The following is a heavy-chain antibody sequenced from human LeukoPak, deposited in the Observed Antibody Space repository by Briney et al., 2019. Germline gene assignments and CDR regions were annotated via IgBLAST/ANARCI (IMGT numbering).Heavy chain of an antibody. V-gene: IGHV1-2*02. D-gene: IGHD2-2*01. J-gene: IGHJ4*02. Sequence: ASVKVSCKASGYTFTGYYMHWVRQAPGQGLEWMGWINPNSGDTNYAQKFQGRVTMTRDTSISTAYMELSRLRPDDTAVYYCARGSCTSTSCYSKGIDYWGQGTLVTVSS. CDR1: GYTFTGYY. CDR3: ARGSCTSTSCYSKGIDY. CDR2: INPNSGDT.